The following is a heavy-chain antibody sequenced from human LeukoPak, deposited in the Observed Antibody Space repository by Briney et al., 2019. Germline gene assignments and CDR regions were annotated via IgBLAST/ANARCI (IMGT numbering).Heavy chain of an antibody. V-gene: IGHV1-18*01. CDR2: ISAYNGNT. Sequence: ASVKVSCKASGYTFTSYGISWVRQAPGQGLEWMGWISAYNGNTNYAQKLQGRVTMTEDTSTDTAYMELSSLRSEDTAVYYCATAAGGAAAGSFDYWGQGTLVTVSS. J-gene: IGHJ4*02. CDR1: GYTFTSYG. D-gene: IGHD6-13*01. CDR3: ATAAGGAAAGSFDY.